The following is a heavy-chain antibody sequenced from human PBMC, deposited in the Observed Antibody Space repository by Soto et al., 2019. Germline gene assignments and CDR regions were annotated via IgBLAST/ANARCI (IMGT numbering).Heavy chain of an antibody. V-gene: IGHV3-33*01. CDR3: ARVDRSLDY. Sequence: QMQLVESGGCVVQPGRSLRLSCAASGFTFSSYGMHWVRQAPGKGLEWVAAIWYDGDNKYYADFVKGRFTISRDNSKNTLYLHVNSLRVEDTAVYYCARVDRSLDYWGQGTLVTVSS. J-gene: IGHJ4*02. CDR1: GFTFSSYG. CDR2: IWYDGDNK.